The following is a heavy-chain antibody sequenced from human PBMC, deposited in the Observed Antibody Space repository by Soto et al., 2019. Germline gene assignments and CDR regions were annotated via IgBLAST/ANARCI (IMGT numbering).Heavy chain of an antibody. CDR3: AKGGYCSGGSCYPWDAFDI. D-gene: IGHD2-15*01. CDR2: ISWNSGSI. CDR1: GFTFDDYA. V-gene: IGHV3-9*01. J-gene: IGHJ3*02. Sequence: GGSLRLSCAASGFTFDDYAMHWVRQAPGKGLEWVSGISWNSGSIGYADSVKGRFTISRDNAKNSLYLQMNSLRAEDTALYYCAKGGYCSGGSCYPWDAFDIWGQGTMVTVSS.